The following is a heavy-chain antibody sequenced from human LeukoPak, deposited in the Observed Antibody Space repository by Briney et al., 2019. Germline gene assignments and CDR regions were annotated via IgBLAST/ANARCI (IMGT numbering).Heavy chain of an antibody. V-gene: IGHV3-66*02. CDR2: IYSGGST. Sequence: GGSLRLSCAASGFTVSSNYMSWVRQAPGKGLEWVSVIYSGGSTYYANSVKGRFTISRDNSKNTLYLQMNSLRAEDTAVYYCASYSGSYGWFDPWGQGTLVTVSS. J-gene: IGHJ5*02. CDR3: ASYSGSYGWFDP. D-gene: IGHD1-26*01. CDR1: GFTVSSNY.